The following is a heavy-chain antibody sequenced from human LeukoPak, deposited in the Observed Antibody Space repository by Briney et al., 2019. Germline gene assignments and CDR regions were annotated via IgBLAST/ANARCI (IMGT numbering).Heavy chain of an antibody. D-gene: IGHD5-18*01. J-gene: IGHJ3*02. CDR2: IIPIFGTA. Sequence: EASVKVSCKASGGTFSSYAISWVRQAPGQGLEWMGGIIPIFGTANYAQKFQGRVTITADESTSTAYMELSSLRSEDTAVYYCARGGAWTAMVSNAFDIWGQGTMVTVSS. V-gene: IGHV1-69*13. CDR1: GGTFSSYA. CDR3: ARGGAWTAMVSNAFDI.